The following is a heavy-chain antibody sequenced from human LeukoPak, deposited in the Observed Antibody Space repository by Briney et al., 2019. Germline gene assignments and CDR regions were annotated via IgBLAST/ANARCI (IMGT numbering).Heavy chain of an antibody. CDR1: GFTFSSYA. CDR2: ISYDGSNK. J-gene: IGHJ4*02. CDR3: ARDLRDTMVRGVIILSGYFDY. D-gene: IGHD3-10*01. Sequence: GGSLRLSCAASGFTFSSYAMHWVRQAPGKGLEWVAVISYDGSNKYYADSVKGRFTISRDNSKNTLYLQMNSLRAEDTAVYYCARDLRDTMVRGVIILSGYFDYWGQGALVTVSS. V-gene: IGHV3-30-3*01.